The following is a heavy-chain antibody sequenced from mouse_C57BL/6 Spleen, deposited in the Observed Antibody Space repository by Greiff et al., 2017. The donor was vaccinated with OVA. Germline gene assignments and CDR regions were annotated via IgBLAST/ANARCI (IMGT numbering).Heavy chain of an antibody. CDR1: GYTFTSYW. J-gene: IGHJ4*01. CDR3: AREGQLRLPSYYAMDY. V-gene: IGHV1-61*01. Sequence: VQLQQPGAELVRPGSSVKLSCKASGYTFTSYWMDWVKQRPGQGLEWIGNIYPSDSETHYNQKFKDKATLTVDKSSRTAYMQLSSLTSEDSAVYYCAREGQLRLPSYYAMDYWGQGTSVTVSS. D-gene: IGHD3-2*02. CDR2: IYPSDSET.